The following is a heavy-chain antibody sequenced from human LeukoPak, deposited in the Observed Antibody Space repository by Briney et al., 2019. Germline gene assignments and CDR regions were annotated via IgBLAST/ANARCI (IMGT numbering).Heavy chain of an antibody. CDR2: ISTSSSYI. CDR3: AKTTDNYYYYNMDV. V-gene: IGHV3-21*01. CDR1: GFTFSSYA. J-gene: IGHJ6*03. Sequence: GGSLGLSCAASGFTFSSYAMSWVRQAPGKGLEWVSSISTSSSYIYYADSVKGRFTVSRDNAKNSLYLQMNSLRAEDTAMYYCAKTTDNYYYYNMDVWGKGTTVTVSS. D-gene: IGHD1-1*01.